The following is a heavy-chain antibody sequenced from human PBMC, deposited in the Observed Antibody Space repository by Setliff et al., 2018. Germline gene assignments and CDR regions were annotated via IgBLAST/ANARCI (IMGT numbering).Heavy chain of an antibody. D-gene: IGHD3-10*01. CDR2: MNPNSGNT. J-gene: IGHJ5*02. V-gene: IGHV1-8*02. Sequence: ASVKVSCKASGYTFTSYDINWVRQATGQGLEWMGWMNPNSGNTGYAQKFQGRVIITRNTSISTAYMELSSLRSEDTAVYYCARAELLWFGGFDPWGQGTLVTVSS. CDR1: GYTFTSYD. CDR3: ARAELLWFGGFDP.